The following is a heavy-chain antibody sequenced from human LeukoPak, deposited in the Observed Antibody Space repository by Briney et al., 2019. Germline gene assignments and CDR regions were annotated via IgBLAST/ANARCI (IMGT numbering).Heavy chain of an antibody. V-gene: IGHV3-30*18. CDR3: AKDQGRSGY. Sequence: PGRSLRLSCAASGFTFSSYGMHWVRQAPGKGLEWVAVISYDGSNKYYADSVKGRFTISRDNSKNTLYLQMNSLRAEDTAVYYCAKDQGRSGYWGQGTLVTVSS. CDR1: GFTFSSYG. J-gene: IGHJ4*02. CDR2: ISYDGSNK.